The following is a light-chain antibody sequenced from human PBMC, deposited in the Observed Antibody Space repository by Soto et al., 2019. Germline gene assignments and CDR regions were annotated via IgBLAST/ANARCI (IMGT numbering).Light chain of an antibody. V-gene: IGKV3-11*01. CDR3: QQRSDSIT. CDR2: DAS. CDR1: HSVTTH. Sequence: EIVLTQSPDTLSLSPGERATLSCWASHSVTTHLAWFQQRPGQAPRLLIYDASTRAPGIPARFSGRGSGADFTLTISSLEPEDFAVYYCQQRSDSITFGQGTRLAIK. J-gene: IGKJ5*01.